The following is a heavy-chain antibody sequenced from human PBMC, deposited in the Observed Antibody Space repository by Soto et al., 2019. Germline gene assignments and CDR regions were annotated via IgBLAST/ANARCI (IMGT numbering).Heavy chain of an antibody. Sequence: SETLSLTCTVSGGSISSSSYFWGWIRQPPGKGLEWIGRIYNSGSTYYNASLKSRVTISVDTSKNQFSLKLSSVTAADTVVYYCARHPIYTTGWQIDYWGQGTLVTVSS. V-gene: IGHV4-39*01. CDR2: IYNSGST. D-gene: IGHD6-19*01. J-gene: IGHJ4*02. CDR3: ARHPIYTTGWQIDY. CDR1: GGSISSSSYF.